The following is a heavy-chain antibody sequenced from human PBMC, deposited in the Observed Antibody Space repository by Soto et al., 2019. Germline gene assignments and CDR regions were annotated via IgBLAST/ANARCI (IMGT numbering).Heavy chain of an antibody. J-gene: IGHJ4*02. V-gene: IGHV5-51*01. CDR2: IYLGDSDT. CDR1: GYSFTSYW. D-gene: IGHD2-2*02. CDR3: ARQTYCSSTSCYTVDS. Sequence: PGESLTISRKGSGYSFTSYWIGWVRQMPGKGLEWMGIIYLGDSDTRYSPSFQGQVTISADKSISTAYLQWSSLKASDTAMYYCARQTYCSSTSCYTVDSWGQGTLVTVSS.